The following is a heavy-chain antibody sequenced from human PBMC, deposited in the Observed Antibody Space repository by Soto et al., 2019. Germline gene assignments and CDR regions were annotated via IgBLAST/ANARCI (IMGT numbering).Heavy chain of an antibody. CDR3: AKERATTTAFDY. D-gene: IGHD4-17*01. J-gene: IGHJ4*02. Sequence: EGSLRLSCAASGFTFSRDGMSWVRQAPGKGPEWVSLITDNGGSTHYADSVKGRFTISRDNTKNTLFLQMNSLRVEDTAVYYCAKERATTTAFDYWGQGALVTVSS. CDR1: GFTFSRDG. V-gene: IGHV3-23*01. CDR2: ITDNGGST.